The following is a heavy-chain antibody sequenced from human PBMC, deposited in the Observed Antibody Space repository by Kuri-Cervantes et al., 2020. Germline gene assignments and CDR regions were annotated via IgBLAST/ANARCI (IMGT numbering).Heavy chain of an antibody. CDR3: AKDGRYYGSGSYYYGMDV. D-gene: IGHD3-10*01. CDR2: IKSKTDGGTT. V-gene: IGHV3-15*05. Sequence: GGSLRLSCAASGFTFSNAWMSWVRQAPGKGLEWVGRIKSKTDGGTTDYAAPVKGRFTISRDNAKNSLYLQMNSLRAEDTALYYCAKDGRYYGSGSYYYGMDVWGQGTTVTVSS. CDR1: GFTFSNAW. J-gene: IGHJ6*02.